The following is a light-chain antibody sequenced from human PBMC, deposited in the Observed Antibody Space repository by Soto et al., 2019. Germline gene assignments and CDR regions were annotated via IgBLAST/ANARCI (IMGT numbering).Light chain of an antibody. J-gene: IGKJ2*01. CDR3: QQYYDTPHT. CDR2: WSS. CDR1: QSVLYSPNNKNY. Sequence: DIVMTQSPDSLPVSLGERATVNCKSSQSVLYSPNNKNYLAWYQQKQGKPPKLLIYWSSTRESGVPDRFSGSGSGTDFTLTISTLQAEDVAVYYCQQYYDTPHTFGQGTKLEIK. V-gene: IGKV4-1*01.